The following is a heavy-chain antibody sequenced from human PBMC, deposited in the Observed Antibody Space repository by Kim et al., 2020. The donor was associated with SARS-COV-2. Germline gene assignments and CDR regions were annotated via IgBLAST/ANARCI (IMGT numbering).Heavy chain of an antibody. CDR1: GGSISSYY. CDR2: IYYSGST. D-gene: IGHD3-22*01. J-gene: IGHJ6*02. CDR3: ARDSSRYYYDSSGYYWDYYYGMDV. Sequence: SETLSLTCTVSGGSISSYYWSWIRQPPGKGLEWIGYIYYSGSTNYNPSLKSRVTISVDTSKNQFSLKLSSVTAADTAVYYCARDSSRYYYDSSGYYWDYYYGMDVWGQGTTVTVSS. V-gene: IGHV4-59*01.